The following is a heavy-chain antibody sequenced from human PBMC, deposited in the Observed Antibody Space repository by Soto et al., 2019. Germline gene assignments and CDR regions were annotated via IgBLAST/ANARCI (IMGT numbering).Heavy chain of an antibody. CDR2: INHSGST. CDR1: GGSFSGYY. J-gene: IGHJ4*02. CDR3: ARDPAYSGSYYSDY. Sequence: SETLSLTCAVYGGSFSGYYWSWIRQPPGKGLEWIGEINHSGSTNYNPSLKSRVTISVDTSKNQFSLKLSSVTAADTAVYYCARDPAYSGSYYSDYWGQGTLVTVSS. V-gene: IGHV4-34*01. D-gene: IGHD1-26*01.